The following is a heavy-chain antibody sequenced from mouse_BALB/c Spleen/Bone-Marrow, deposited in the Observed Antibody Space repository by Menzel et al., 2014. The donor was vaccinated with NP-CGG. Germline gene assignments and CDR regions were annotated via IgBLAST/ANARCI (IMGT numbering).Heavy chain of an antibody. V-gene: IGHV4-1*02. Sequence: EVKLEESGGGLVQPGGSLKLSCAASGFDFSSYWMSWVRQAPGKGLGWIGEINPDSNTINYTPSLKDKFIISRDNAKNTLYLQMSKVRSEDTALYYCARLGYYGWFAYWGQGTLVTVSA. J-gene: IGHJ3*01. D-gene: IGHD2-3*01. CDR3: ARLGYYGWFAY. CDR1: GFDFSSYW. CDR2: INPDSNTI.